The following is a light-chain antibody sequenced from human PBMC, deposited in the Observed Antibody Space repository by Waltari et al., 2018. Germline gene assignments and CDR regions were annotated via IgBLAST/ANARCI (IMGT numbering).Light chain of an antibody. Sequence: SALTQPASVSGSPGQSVTIFCAGTSNDVGGYNSVSWYQEHPGQAPRVIIYDVSDRPSGVSDRFSGSKSGNTASLTISGLQAEDGADYYCSSQSSNDVVLFGGGTKLTVL. CDR2: DVS. V-gene: IGLV2-14*01. CDR1: SNDVGGYNS. CDR3: SSQSSNDVVL. J-gene: IGLJ2*01.